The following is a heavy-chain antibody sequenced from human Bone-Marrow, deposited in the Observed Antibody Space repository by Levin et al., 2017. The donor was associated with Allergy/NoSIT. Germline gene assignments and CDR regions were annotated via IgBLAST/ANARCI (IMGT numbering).Heavy chain of an antibody. D-gene: IGHD6-6*01. CDR1: GSISSSY. J-gene: IGHJ4*02. CDR3: AAAHSTEYFDF. V-gene: IGHV4-59*01. CDR2: VYYSGST. Sequence: NTSETLSLTCTVSGSISSSYWGWVRQPPGKGLEWIGHVYYSGSTNYHPSFNGRLDMSFDTSANLFSLKLTSVTAADTAVYYCAAAHSTEYFDFWGQGTLVTVSS.